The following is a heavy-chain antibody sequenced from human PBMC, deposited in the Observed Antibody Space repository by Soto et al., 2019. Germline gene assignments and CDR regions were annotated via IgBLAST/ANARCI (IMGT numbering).Heavy chain of an antibody. V-gene: IGHV4-30-4*01. J-gene: IGHJ4*02. CDR1: GGSISSGNFY. Sequence: VQLQESGPGLVWPSETLSLTCTVSGGSISSGNFYWSWIRQPPGKGLEWIGYIYFSGSTSYSPSLKSRLTISLNTSNNQFSLKLTSVTAADTAVYYCAHDSHGGNTYFDLWGRGALVTVSS. D-gene: IGHD1-26*01. CDR2: IYFSGST. CDR3: AHDSHGGNTYFDL.